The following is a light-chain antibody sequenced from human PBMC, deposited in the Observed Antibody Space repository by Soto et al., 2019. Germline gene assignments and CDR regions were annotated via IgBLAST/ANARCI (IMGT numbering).Light chain of an antibody. Sequence: QSVLTQPASVSGSPGQSITISCTGTSSDVGAYNYVSWYQQHPGKAPKLMIYDVNIRPSGVSNHFSGSKSGNTASLTISGLQAEDEADYYCTSWTTSTTMKFGGGTKLTVL. V-gene: IGLV2-14*01. CDR3: TSWTTSTTMK. CDR1: SSDVGAYNY. CDR2: DVN. J-gene: IGLJ2*01.